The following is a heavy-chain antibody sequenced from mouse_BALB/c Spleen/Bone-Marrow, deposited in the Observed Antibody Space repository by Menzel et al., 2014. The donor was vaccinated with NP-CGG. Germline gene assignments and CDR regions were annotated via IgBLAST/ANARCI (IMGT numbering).Heavy chain of an antibody. CDR2: INPDSSTI. CDR3: ARPGYYGYQGV. J-gene: IGHJ1*01. V-gene: IGHV4-1*02. Sequence: EVQGVESGGDLVQPGGSLKLSRAASGFDFSRYWMTWVRQAPGKGLEWIGEINPDSSTINYTPSLEDKFIISRDNAKNTLYLQMSKVRSEDTALYYCARPGYYGYQGVWGAGTTVTVSS. CDR1: GFDFSRYW. D-gene: IGHD1-2*01.